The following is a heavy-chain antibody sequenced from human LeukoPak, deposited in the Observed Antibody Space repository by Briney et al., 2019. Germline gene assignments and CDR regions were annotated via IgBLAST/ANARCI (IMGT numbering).Heavy chain of an antibody. Sequence: ASVKVSCKTSGYTFFSYGITWVRQAPGQGLEWMGWISANNGDTKYAPKFQGRVTMTAESNTRTAYLDVRSLRSDDTAVYYCARDGVHSGTTDFGGKGPLITVAS. J-gene: IGHJ4*02. CDR1: GYTFFSYG. D-gene: IGHD3-10*01. CDR3: ARDGVHSGTTDF. CDR2: ISANNGDT. V-gene: IGHV1-18*01.